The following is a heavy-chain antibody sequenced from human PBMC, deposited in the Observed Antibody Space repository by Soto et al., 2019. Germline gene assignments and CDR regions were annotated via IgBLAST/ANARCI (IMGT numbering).Heavy chain of an antibody. J-gene: IGHJ3*02. CDR1: GFTFSSYG. CDR3: ARDHPDIVVGYQLLSWALDI. Sequence: GGSLRLSCAASGFTFSSYGMHWVRQAPGKGLEWVAVIWYDGSNKYYADSVKGRFTISRDNSKNTLYLQMNSLRAEDTAVYYCARDHPDIVVGYQLLSWALDIWGQGTMVTVSS. V-gene: IGHV3-33*01. D-gene: IGHD2-2*01. CDR2: IWYDGSNK.